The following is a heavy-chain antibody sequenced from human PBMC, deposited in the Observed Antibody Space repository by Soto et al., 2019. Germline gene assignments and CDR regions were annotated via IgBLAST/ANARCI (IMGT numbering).Heavy chain of an antibody. D-gene: IGHD2-15*01. CDR3: ARGMVRVAATDYYYYGMDV. Sequence: GGSLRLSCAASGFTFSSYAMHWVRQAPGKGLEWVAVISYDGSNKYYADSVKGRFTISRDNSKNTLYLQMNSLRAGDTAVYYCARGMVRVAATDYYYYGMDVWGQGTTVTVSS. J-gene: IGHJ6*02. CDR1: GFTFSSYA. CDR2: ISYDGSNK. V-gene: IGHV3-30-3*01.